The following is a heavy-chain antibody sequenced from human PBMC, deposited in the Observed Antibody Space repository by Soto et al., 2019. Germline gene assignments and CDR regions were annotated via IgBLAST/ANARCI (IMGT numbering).Heavy chain of an antibody. CDR2: IHYSGTT. CDR3: ARDRDSYGFHDY. D-gene: IGHD5-18*01. CDR1: GGSISGGGSY. V-gene: IGHV4-31*03. J-gene: IGHJ4*02. Sequence: QVQLQESGPGLVKPSQTLSLTCTVSGGSISGGGSYWSWIRQQPGKGLEWIGYIHYSGTTYYKPYLKSRITISIDTSKKEFSLKLTSVTAADTAVYYCARDRDSYGFHDYWGQGTLVTVSS.